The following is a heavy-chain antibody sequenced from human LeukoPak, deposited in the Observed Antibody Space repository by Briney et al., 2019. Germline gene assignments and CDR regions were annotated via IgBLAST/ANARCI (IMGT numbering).Heavy chain of an antibody. CDR2: IYSSGST. J-gene: IGHJ5*02. D-gene: IGHD3-9*01. CDR3: AREVSFVGTRYFDWPIPSDWFDP. V-gene: IGHV4-61*02. Sequence: PSETLSLTCSVSGGSISSGNYYWSWIRQPAGKGLEWIGRIYSSGSTNYSPSLKSRVTISVDTSKNQFSLRLSSVTAADTAVYYCAREVSFVGTRYFDWPIPSDWFDPWGQGTLVTVSS. CDR1: GGSISSGNYY.